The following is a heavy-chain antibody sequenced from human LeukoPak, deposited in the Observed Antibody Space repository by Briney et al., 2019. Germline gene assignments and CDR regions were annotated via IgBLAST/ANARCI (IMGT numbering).Heavy chain of an antibody. Sequence: SETLSLTCTVSGGSISSSSYYWGWIRQPPGKGLEWIGSIYYSGSTYYNPSLKSRVTISVDTSKNQFSLKLSSVTAADTAVYYCARHFDNGDYKKTFDIWGQGTMVTVSS. D-gene: IGHD4-17*01. CDR1: GGSISSSSYY. CDR3: ARHFDNGDYKKTFDI. V-gene: IGHV4-39*01. CDR2: IYYSGST. J-gene: IGHJ3*02.